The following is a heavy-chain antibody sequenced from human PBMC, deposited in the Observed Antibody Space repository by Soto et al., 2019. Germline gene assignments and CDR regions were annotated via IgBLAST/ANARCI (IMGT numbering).Heavy chain of an antibody. V-gene: IGHV3-15*01. J-gene: IGHJ3*02. CDR1: GFTFSNAW. CDR2: IKSKTDGGTT. D-gene: IGHD6-19*01. Sequence: EVQLVDSGGGLVKPGGCLTLSCAASGFTFSNAWMSWVRQAPGKGVEWVGRIKSKTDGGTTDFPAPVKGRFTISRDDSKNTLLLQMNSRRTEDTAVYYCTTEMRNSSGWNGAFDIWGQGTMVTVSS. CDR3: TTEMRNSSGWNGAFDI.